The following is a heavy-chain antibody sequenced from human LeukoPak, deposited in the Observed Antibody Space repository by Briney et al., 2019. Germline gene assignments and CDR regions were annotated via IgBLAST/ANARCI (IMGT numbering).Heavy chain of an antibody. CDR2: IIPILRIT. CDR1: GGTFTNYT. J-gene: IGHJ4*02. D-gene: IGHD1-14*01. CDR3: AREAPESETIPMTDTNYFDY. Sequence: SVKVSCKASGGTFTNYTINWVRQVPGQGLEWMGRIIPILRITTYARKFHDRVTIAADKSTRTAYIVVSSLTSEDTAVYYCAREAPESETIPMTDTNYFDYWGQGTLVTVSS. V-gene: IGHV1-69*02.